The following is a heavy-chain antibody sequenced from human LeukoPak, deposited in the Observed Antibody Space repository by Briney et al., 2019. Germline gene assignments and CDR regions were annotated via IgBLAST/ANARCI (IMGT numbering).Heavy chain of an antibody. CDR1: GDSISSSPYY. J-gene: IGHJ4*02. V-gene: IGHV4-39*07. D-gene: IGHD2-21*02. CDR2: IFHSGST. Sequence: SETLSLTCTVSGDSISSSPYYWVWIRQPPGKGLEWIGYIFHSGSTYYNPALQSRVTISVDTSKNQFSLKLNSVTAADTAVYYCASVTDTDYWGQGTLVTVSS. CDR3: ASVTDTDY.